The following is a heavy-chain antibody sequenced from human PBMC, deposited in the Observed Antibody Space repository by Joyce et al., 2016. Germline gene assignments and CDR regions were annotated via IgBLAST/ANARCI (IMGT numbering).Heavy chain of an antibody. CDR3: TTPSCAN. D-gene: IGHD2-2*01. CDR2: INSDDSMI. Sequence: EVQLVEYGGGLVQPGGSLRLFCAASGIIFSNKEMNWVRQAPGKGLEGISSINSDDSMIHYADSVRGRFTISRDNARNSLFLEMNSLRVEDTAMYYCTTPSCANWGQGSLVTVSS. V-gene: IGHV3-48*03. J-gene: IGHJ4*02. CDR1: GIIFSNKE.